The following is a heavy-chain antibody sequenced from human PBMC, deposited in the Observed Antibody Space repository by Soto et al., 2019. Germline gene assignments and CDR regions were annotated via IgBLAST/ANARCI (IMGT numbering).Heavy chain of an antibody. V-gene: IGHV4-31*03. J-gene: IGHJ4*03. CDR3: ARDTGLAPTVWGY. D-gene: IGHD7-27*01. Sequence: QVQLQESGPGLVKPSQTLSLTCSVSGDSIRGGGHYWNWIRQFPGKGLEWIGYVYHSGSTHYNPSLRGRLTISIDTSKNQFSVRLISVTAADTALYYCARDTGLAPTVWGYWGHGTQVTVSS. CDR2: VYHSGST. CDR1: GDSIRGGGHY.